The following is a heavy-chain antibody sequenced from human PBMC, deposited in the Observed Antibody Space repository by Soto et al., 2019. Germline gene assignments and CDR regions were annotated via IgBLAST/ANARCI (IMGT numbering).Heavy chain of an antibody. CDR3: ARMVSGGLWFGELLRGNPRLDY. CDR1: GFSLSNARMG. D-gene: IGHD3-10*01. V-gene: IGHV2-26*01. CDR2: IFSNDEK. Sequence: VSGPTLVNPTETLTLTCTVSGFSLSNARMGVSWIRQPPGKALEWLAHIFSNDEKSYSTSLKSRLTISKDTSKSQVVLTMTNMDPVDTATYYCARMVSGGLWFGELLRGNPRLDYWGQGTLVTVSS. J-gene: IGHJ4*02.